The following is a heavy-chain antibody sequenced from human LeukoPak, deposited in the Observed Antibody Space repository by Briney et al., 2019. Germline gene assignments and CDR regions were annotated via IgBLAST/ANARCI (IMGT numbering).Heavy chain of an antibody. CDR3: ARAGIPY. D-gene: IGHD3-10*01. J-gene: IGHJ4*02. CDR2: INPSGGST. CDR1: GYTFTSYY. V-gene: IGHV1-46*01. Sequence: ASVKVSCKASGYTFTSYYVHWVRQAPGQGLEWMGIINPSGGSTNYAQKFQGRVTVTRDSSTSTVYMEMSSLTFEDTAVYYCARAGIPYWGQGTLVTVSS.